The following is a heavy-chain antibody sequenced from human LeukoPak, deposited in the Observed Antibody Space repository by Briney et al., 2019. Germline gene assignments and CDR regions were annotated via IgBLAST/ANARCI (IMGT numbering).Heavy chain of an antibody. Sequence: SETLSLTCTVSGGSISSSSYYWGWIRQPPGKGLEWIGSIYYSGSTYYNPSLKSRVTISVDTSKNQFSLKLSSVTAADTAVYYCARRKAYSSSWYLDYWGQGTLVTVSS. D-gene: IGHD6-13*01. V-gene: IGHV4-39*07. CDR1: GGSISSSSYY. CDR2: IYYSGST. CDR3: ARRKAYSSSWYLDY. J-gene: IGHJ4*02.